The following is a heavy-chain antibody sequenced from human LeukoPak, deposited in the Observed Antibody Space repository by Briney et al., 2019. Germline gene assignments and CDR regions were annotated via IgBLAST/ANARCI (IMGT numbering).Heavy chain of an antibody. CDR3: TRVRNSNNWWGAFDI. D-gene: IGHD1-1*01. J-gene: IGHJ3*02. Sequence: AASVNVSCKAFGYTFGTSSISWVRQAPGQRLEWMGWISPNNGNTHYAQGVQGRVTMTTDTSRSTAYMELRSLRSDDTAVYYCTRVRNSNNWWGAFDIWGQGTMVTVSS. CDR1: GYTFGTSS. V-gene: IGHV1-18*01. CDR2: ISPNNGNT.